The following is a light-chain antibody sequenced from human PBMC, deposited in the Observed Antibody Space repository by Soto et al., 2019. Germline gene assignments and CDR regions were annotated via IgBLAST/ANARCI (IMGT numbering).Light chain of an antibody. CDR2: AAS. V-gene: IGKV1-17*03. J-gene: IGKJ1*01. Sequence: DIQMTQSPSSVSASVGDRVTITCRASQDLTYWLAWYQQRPGKAPKCLIYAASSLQSGVPSRFSGSGSGTEFTLTISSLQPEDFATYYCLQHNSYPPSWTFGQGTKVDIK. CDR1: QDLTYW. CDR3: LQHNSYPPSWT.